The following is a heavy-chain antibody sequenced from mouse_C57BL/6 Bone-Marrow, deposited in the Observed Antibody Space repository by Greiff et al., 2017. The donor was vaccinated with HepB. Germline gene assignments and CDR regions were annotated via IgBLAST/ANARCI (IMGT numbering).Heavy chain of an antibody. V-gene: IGHV1-82*01. J-gene: IGHJ1*03. Sequence: VQVVESGPELVKPGASVKISCKASGYAFSSSWMNWVKQRPGKGLEWIGRIYPGDGDTNYNGKFKGKATLTADKSSSTAYMQLSSLTSEDSAVYFCARWTTTVVAPHFDVWGTGTTVTVSS. CDR2: IYPGDGDT. D-gene: IGHD1-1*01. CDR1: GYAFSSSW. CDR3: ARWTTTVVAPHFDV.